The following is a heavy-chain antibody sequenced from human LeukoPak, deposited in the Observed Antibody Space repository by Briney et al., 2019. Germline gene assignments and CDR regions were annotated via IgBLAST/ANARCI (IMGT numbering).Heavy chain of an antibody. D-gene: IGHD1-1*01. CDR3: ASPTKERPYYYYGMDV. V-gene: IGHV3-53*01. Sequence: PGGSLRLSCAASGFTSSSYAMSWVRQAPGKGLEWVSVIYSGGSTYYADSVKGRFTISRDNSKNTLYLQMNSLRAEDTAVYYCASPTKERPYYYYGMDVWGQGTTVTVSS. CDR1: GFTSSSYA. CDR2: IYSGGST. J-gene: IGHJ6*02.